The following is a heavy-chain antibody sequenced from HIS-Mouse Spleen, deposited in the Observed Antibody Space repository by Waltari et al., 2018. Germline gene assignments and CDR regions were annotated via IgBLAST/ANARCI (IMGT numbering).Heavy chain of an antibody. CDR1: GFTFDDYA. CDR3: AKDGRSLNY. Sequence: EVQLVESGGGLVQPGRSLRLSCAASGFTFDDYAMHWVRQAPGKGLEWVSGISWNSDSIGYADSVKGRFTISRDNAKNSLYLQMNSLRAEDTALYYCAKDGRSLNYWGQGTLVTVSS. J-gene: IGHJ4*02. CDR2: ISWNSDSI. V-gene: IGHV3-9*01.